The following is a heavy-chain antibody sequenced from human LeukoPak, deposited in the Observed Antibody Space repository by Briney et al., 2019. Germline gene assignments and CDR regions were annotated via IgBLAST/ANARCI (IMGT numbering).Heavy chain of an antibody. J-gene: IGHJ4*02. D-gene: IGHD1-26*01. CDR1: GFTFSSYW. V-gene: IGHV3-74*01. CDR2: INSDGSST. CDR3: ARVDSGSLYYFDY. Sequence: GGSLRLSCAASGFTFSSYWMHWVRQAPGKGLVWVSRINSDGSSTSYADSVKGRFTISRDNAKNTLYLQMNSLRAEDTAVYYCARVDSGSLYYFDYWGQGTLVTVSS.